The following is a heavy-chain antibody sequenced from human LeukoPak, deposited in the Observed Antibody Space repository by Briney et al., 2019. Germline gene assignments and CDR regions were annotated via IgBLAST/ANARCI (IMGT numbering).Heavy chain of an antibody. J-gene: IGHJ3*02. CDR1: GYTFSSYD. V-gene: IGHV1-8*01. CDR3: ARDRGLWFGEVLADAFDI. CDR2: MNPSTGNT. D-gene: IGHD3-10*01. Sequence: ASVKVSCKASGYTFSSYDINWVRQATGQGLEWMGWMNPSTGNTGYAQKFQGRVTMTRDTSTSTAYMELSSLKSEDTAVYYCARDRGLWFGEVLADAFDIWGQGTVVTVSS.